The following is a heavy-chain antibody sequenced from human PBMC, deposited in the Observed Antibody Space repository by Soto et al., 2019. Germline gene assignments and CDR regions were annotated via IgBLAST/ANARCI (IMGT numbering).Heavy chain of an antibody. V-gene: IGHV3-66*01. J-gene: IGHJ4*02. CDR1: GFTVSNNY. CDR2: IYSGGVT. CDR3: PKRGTTVTTSLWY. Sequence: EVQLVESGGGLVQPGGSLRLSCAASGFTVSNNYMCWVRQAPGKGLEWVSLIYSGGVTHYADSVRGRFTISRDNSRNTLYLQMNSLRADDTAVYYCPKRGTTVTTSLWYWGQGTLVTVSS. D-gene: IGHD4-17*01.